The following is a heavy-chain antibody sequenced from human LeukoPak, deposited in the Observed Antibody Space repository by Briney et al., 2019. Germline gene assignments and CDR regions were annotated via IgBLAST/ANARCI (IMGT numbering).Heavy chain of an antibody. Sequence: GGSLRLSCAASGFTFTTYWMSWVRQAPGKGLEWVANIKQDGTEKYYVDSVKGRFTISRDNAKNSLYLQMNSLRAEDTAVYYCARENTHYHLLSHYYSNYMDVWGKGTTVTVSS. V-gene: IGHV3-7*01. CDR1: GFTFTTYW. CDR3: ARENTHYHLLSHYYSNYMDV. D-gene: IGHD2-2*01. CDR2: IKQDGTEK. J-gene: IGHJ6*03.